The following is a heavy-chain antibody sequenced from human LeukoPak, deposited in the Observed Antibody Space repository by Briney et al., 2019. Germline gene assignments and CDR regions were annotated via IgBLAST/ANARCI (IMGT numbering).Heavy chain of an antibody. CDR1: GFTFSSYW. V-gene: IGHV3-7*01. D-gene: IGHD3-22*01. Sequence: GGSLRLSCAASGFTFSSYWMSWVRQAPGKGLEWAANIKQDGSEKYYVDSVKGRFTISRDNAKNSLYLQMNSLRAEDTAVYYCARDKSVFFDTSGSRFDCWGQGTLVTVSS. CDR2: IKQDGSEK. CDR3: ARDKSVFFDTSGSRFDC. J-gene: IGHJ4*02.